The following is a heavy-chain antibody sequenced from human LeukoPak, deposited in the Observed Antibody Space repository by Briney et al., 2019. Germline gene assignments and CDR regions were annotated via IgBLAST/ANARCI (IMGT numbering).Heavy chain of an antibody. J-gene: IGHJ4*02. V-gene: IGHV3-13*01. CDR2: IGHAGDT. D-gene: IGHD1-26*01. CDR3: AALGDSIY. Sequence: PGGSLRLSCAASGFAFSSYDMRSVCQVSGKGLECVSAIGHAGDTYYADSVKGRFTISREDAKNYFFLQMNSLRAGDTAVYFCAALGDSIYWGQGTLVTVSS. CDR1: GFAFSSYD.